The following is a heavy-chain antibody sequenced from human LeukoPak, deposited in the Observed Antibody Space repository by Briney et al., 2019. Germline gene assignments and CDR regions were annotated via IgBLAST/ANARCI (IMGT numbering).Heavy chain of an antibody. CDR2: IYSGGST. D-gene: IGHD5-18*01. J-gene: IGHJ6*02. CDR1: GFTVSSNY. CDR3: ARAAIQLGYYYGMDV. Sequence: GGSLRLSCAASGFTVSSNYMSWVRQAPGKGLEWVSVIYSGGSTYYADSVKGRFTISRDNSKNTLYLQMNSLRAEDTAVYYCARAAIQLGYYYGMDVWGQGTTVTVSS. V-gene: IGHV3-53*01.